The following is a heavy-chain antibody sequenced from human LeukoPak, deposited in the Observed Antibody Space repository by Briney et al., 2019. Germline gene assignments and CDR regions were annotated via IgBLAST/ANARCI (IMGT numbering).Heavy chain of an antibody. V-gene: IGHV3-21*01. CDR2: ISSSSSYT. CDR1: GFTFSSYS. CDR3: ARSSRSSRRFDP. D-gene: IGHD6-13*01. J-gene: IGHJ5*02. Sequence: GGSLRLSCAASGFTFSSYSMNWVRQAPGKGLEWVSSISSSSSYTYYADSMKGRFTISRDNAKNSLYLQMNSLRAEDTAVYYCARSSRSSRRFDPWGQGTLVTVSS.